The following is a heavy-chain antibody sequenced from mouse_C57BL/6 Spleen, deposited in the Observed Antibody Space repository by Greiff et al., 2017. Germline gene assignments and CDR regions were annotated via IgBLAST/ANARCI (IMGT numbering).Heavy chain of an antibody. CDR2: INYDGSST. D-gene: IGHD2-13*01. J-gene: IGHJ4*01. V-gene: IGHV5-16*01. Sequence: EVKLMESEGGLVQPGSSMKLSCTASGFTFSDYYMAWVRQVPEKGLEWVANINYDGSSTYYLDSLKSRFIISRDNAKNILYLQMSSLKSEDTATYYCAREGVRAMDYWGQGTSVTVSS. CDR1: GFTFSDYY. CDR3: AREGVRAMDY.